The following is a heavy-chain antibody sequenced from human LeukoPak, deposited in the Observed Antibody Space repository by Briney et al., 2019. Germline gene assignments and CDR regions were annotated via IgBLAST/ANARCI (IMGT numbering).Heavy chain of an antibody. CDR3: ARDLGEATVYFDY. CDR2: INAGNGNT. D-gene: IGHD4-17*01. Sequence: ASVKVSCKASGYTFTSYAMHWVRQAPGQKLEWMGWINAGNGNTKYSQKFQGRVTITRDTSASTAYMELSSLRSEDTAVYYCARDLGEATVYFDYWGQGTLVTVSS. CDR1: GYTFTSYA. J-gene: IGHJ4*02. V-gene: IGHV1-3*01.